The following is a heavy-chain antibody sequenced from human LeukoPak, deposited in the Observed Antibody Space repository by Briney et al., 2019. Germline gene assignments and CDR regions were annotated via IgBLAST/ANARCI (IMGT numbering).Heavy chain of an antibody. J-gene: IGHJ4*02. CDR3: AKGGYGDSFDY. V-gene: IGHV3-30*18. Sequence: KXLXXGAVISYDGSNKYYADSVKGRFTISRDNSKNTLYLQMNSLRAEDTALYYCAKGGYGDSFDYWGQGTLVTVSS. CDR2: ISYDGSNK. D-gene: IGHD4-17*01.